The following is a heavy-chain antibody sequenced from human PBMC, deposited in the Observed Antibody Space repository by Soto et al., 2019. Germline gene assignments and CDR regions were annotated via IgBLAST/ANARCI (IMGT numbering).Heavy chain of an antibody. CDR3: AKARHSTSWYVLEADF. CDR1: GFIFSDYA. V-gene: IGHV3-30*09. Sequence: QVQLVEYGGGVVKPGRSLRLSCAASGFIFSDYAMHWVRQAPGKGLERVAVISYGGDNKYYADSVRVRFAISIENLKNALAVQLNNINPEDPADYHCAKARHSTSWYVLEADFRGQENPVTVS. J-gene: IGHJ4*02. D-gene: IGHD6-13*01. CDR2: ISYGGDNK.